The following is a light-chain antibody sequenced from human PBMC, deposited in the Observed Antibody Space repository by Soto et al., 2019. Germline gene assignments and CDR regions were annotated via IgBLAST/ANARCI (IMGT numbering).Light chain of an antibody. J-gene: IGKJ1*01. Sequence: DIVMTQSPDSLAVSLGERATINCKSSQSVLDRSNNKNYLAWYQQKPGQPPKPLIYWASTREFGVPDRFSGSGSGTDFTLTISSLQAEDVALYYCQQYYAVPRTFGLGTKVEIK. V-gene: IGKV4-1*01. CDR1: QSVLDRSNNKNY. CDR3: QQYYAVPRT. CDR2: WAS.